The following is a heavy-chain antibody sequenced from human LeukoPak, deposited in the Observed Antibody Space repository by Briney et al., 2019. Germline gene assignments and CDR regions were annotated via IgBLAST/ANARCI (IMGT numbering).Heavy chain of an antibody. CDR3: ATLGYCSSTSCYGFSNWFDP. D-gene: IGHD2-2*01. Sequence: ASVKVSCKVSGYTLTELSMHWVRQAPGKALEWMGGFDPEDGETIYAQKFQGRVTMTEDTSTDTAYMELSSLRSEDTAVYYCATLGYCSSTSCYGFSNWFDPWGQGTLVTVSS. CDR2: FDPEDGET. CDR1: GYTLTELS. J-gene: IGHJ5*02. V-gene: IGHV1-24*01.